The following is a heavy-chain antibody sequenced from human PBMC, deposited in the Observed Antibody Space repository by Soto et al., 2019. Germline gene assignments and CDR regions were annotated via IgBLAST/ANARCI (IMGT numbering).Heavy chain of an antibody. CDR1: GGSISSGDYY. D-gene: IGHD5-18*01. Sequence: SETLSLTCTVSGGSISSGDYYWSWVRQPPGKGLEWIGYIYYSGSTYYNPSLKSRVTISVDTSKNQFSLKLSSVTAADTAVYYCASNSYGYTFYGYWGQGTLVTVSS. CDR3: ASNSYGYTFYGY. V-gene: IGHV4-30-4*01. CDR2: IYYSGST. J-gene: IGHJ4*02.